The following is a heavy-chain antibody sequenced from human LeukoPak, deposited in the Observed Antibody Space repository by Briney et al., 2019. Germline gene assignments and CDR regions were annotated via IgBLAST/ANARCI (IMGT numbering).Heavy chain of an antibody. V-gene: IGHV3-23*01. CDR1: GFTFSSYA. Sequence: GGSLRLSCAASGFTFSSYAMSWVRQAPGKGLEWVSAISGSGSSTYYGDSVRGRFTISRDNSKNTLYLQMNSLRAEDTAVYYCARGLGIIDYWGQGTLVTVSS. D-gene: IGHD7-27*01. J-gene: IGHJ4*02. CDR2: ISGSGSST. CDR3: ARGLGIIDY.